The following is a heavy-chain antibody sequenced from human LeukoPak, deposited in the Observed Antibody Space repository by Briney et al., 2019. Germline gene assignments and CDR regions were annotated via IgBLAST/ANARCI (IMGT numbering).Heavy chain of an antibody. V-gene: IGHV4-59*08. CDR1: GGSISSYY. Sequence: SETLSLTCTVSGGSISSYYWSWIRQPPGKGLEWIGYIYYSGSTNYNPPLKSRVTISVDTSKNQFSLKLSSVTAADTAVYYCARGWAYHCSSTSCYSRSWFDPWGQGTLVTVSS. CDR3: ARGWAYHCSSTSCYSRSWFDP. D-gene: IGHD2-2*01. J-gene: IGHJ5*02. CDR2: IYYSGST.